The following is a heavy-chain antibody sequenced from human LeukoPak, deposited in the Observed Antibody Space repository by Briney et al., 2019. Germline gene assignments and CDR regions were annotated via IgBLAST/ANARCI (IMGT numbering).Heavy chain of an antibody. D-gene: IGHD6-13*01. CDR3: ARHVIAAAGSLEWFDP. J-gene: IGHJ5*02. Sequence: SQTLSLTCTVSGGSISSGDYYWSWIRQPPGKGLEWIGSIYYSGSTYYNPSLKSRVTISVDTSKNQFSLKLSSVTAADTAVYYCARHVIAAAGSLEWFDPWGQGTLVTVSS. CDR1: GGSISSGDYY. CDR2: IYYSGST. V-gene: IGHV4-39*01.